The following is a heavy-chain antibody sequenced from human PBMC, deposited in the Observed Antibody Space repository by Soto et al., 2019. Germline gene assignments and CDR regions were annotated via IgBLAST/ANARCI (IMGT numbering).Heavy chain of an antibody. D-gene: IGHD7-27*01. CDR2: IYYTGTT. J-gene: IGHJ2*01. CDR3: ARKLSWGYWYFDL. Sequence: LQLQESGPGLVKPSETLSLTCTVSGGSISSSGYYLGWIRQPPGKGLAWIGSIYYTGTTYYNPSLKSRVTISVDTSKNQFSLKLSSVTAADTTVYSCARKLSWGYWYFDLWGRGTLVTVSS. CDR1: GGSISSSGYY. V-gene: IGHV4-39*01.